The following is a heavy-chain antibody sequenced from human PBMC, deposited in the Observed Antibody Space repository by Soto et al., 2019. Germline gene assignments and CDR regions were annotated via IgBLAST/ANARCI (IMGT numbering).Heavy chain of an antibody. CDR2: IIPIFGTA. V-gene: IGHV1-69*01. CDR1: GYTFSSYA. J-gene: IGHJ6*04. CDR3: ARWDCSGGSCYFPYYGRDV. D-gene: IGHD2-15*01. Sequence: EASVKVSCKASGYTFSSYAISWVRQAPGQGLEWMGGIIPIFGTANYAQKFQGRVTITADEPTSTPYRERSSLRSGDTAVYYCARWDCSGGSCYFPYYGRDVWGKGTTVTVSS.